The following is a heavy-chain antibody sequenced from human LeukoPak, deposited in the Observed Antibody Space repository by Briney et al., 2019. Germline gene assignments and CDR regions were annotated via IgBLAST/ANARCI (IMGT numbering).Heavy chain of an antibody. Sequence: EASVKVSCKASGYTFTSYGISWVRQAPGQGLAWMGWISAYNGNTNYAQKLQGRVTMTTDTSTSTAYMELRSLRSDDTAVYYCARVDDYYDSSGYYYFDYWGQGTLVTVSS. V-gene: IGHV1-18*01. CDR3: ARVDDYYDSSGYYYFDY. CDR1: GYTFTSYG. D-gene: IGHD3-22*01. J-gene: IGHJ4*02. CDR2: ISAYNGNT.